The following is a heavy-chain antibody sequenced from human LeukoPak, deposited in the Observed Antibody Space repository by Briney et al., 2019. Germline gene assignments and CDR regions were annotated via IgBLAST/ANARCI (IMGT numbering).Heavy chain of an antibody. V-gene: IGHV6-1*01. Sequence: SQTLSLTCAIPGGSVSSTNAAWNWLRQSPSRGLEWLGRTYFRSKWYNDYAPSVERRITVNPDTARNQVSLHLRFVTPEDTAIYYCAKGRGSGFFDLWGQGTVVTVSS. CDR1: GGSVSSTNAA. CDR3: AKGRGSGFFDL. D-gene: IGHD3-10*01. J-gene: IGHJ3*01. CDR2: TYFRSKWYN.